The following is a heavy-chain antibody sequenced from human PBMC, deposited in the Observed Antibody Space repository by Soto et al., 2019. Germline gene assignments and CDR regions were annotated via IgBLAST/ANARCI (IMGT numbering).Heavy chain of an antibody. CDR2: IYYSGLT. Sequence: KSSETLSLTCSVSGDSMSTEVYYWSWIRQHPGKGLEWIGYIYYSGLTSYNPSLKSRVTISRATSKNQFYLKLSSVTAADTAVYYCARSRSYYVEDCQKWGQGTLVTVSS. J-gene: IGHJ1*01. CDR3: ARSRSYYVEDCQK. V-gene: IGHV4-31*03. D-gene: IGHD1-26*01. CDR1: GDSMSTEVYY.